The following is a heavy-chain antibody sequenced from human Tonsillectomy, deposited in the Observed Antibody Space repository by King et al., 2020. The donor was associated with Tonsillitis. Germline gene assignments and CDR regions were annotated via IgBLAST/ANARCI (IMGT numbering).Heavy chain of an antibody. V-gene: IGHV3-49*03. CDR1: GFTFGDYA. J-gene: IGHJ4*02. CDR3: TRGRADTVTTFDY. CDR2: IRSKAYGGTT. Sequence: VQLVQSGGGLVQPGRSLRLSCTASGFTFGDYAMSWFRQAPGKGLEWVGFIRSKAYGGTTEYAASVKGRFTISRDDSKSIAYLQMNSLKTEDTAVYYCTRGRADTVTTFDYWGQGTLVTVSS. D-gene: IGHD4-17*01.